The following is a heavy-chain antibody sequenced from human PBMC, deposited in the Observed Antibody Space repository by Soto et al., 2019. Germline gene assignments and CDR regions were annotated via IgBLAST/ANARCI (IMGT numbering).Heavy chain of an antibody. V-gene: IGHV3-21*01. Sequence: ESGGGLVKPGGSLRLSCAASGFTFSSYSMNWVRQAPGKGLEWVSSISSSSSYIYYADSVKGRFTISRDNAKNSLYLQMNSLRAEDTAVYYCARDPIAVAASEAFDIWGQGTMVTVSS. CDR1: GFTFSSYS. J-gene: IGHJ3*02. CDR3: ARDPIAVAASEAFDI. D-gene: IGHD6-19*01. CDR2: ISSSSSYI.